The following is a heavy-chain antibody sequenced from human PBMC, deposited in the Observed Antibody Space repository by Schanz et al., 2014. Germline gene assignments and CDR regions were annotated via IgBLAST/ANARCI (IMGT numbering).Heavy chain of an antibody. CDR2: IKQDGIEK. D-gene: IGHD3-3*01. CDR3: ARDKGGYYPFDY. Sequence: EVQLVESGGGLIQPGGSLRLSCAVSGFSVSTNYMSWVRQPPGKGLEWVANIKQDGIEKYYVDSVKGRFTISRDNAKNSLYLQMNSLTADDTAVYYCARDKGGYYPFDYWGRGTLVTVSS. V-gene: IGHV3-7*01. CDR1: GFSVSTNY. J-gene: IGHJ4*02.